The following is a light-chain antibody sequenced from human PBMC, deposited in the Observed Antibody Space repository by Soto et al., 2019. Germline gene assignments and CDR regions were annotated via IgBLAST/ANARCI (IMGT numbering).Light chain of an antibody. Sequence: QPVLTQSPSASASLGASVKLTCTLSSGHSTYAIAWHQQQPEKGPRYLMKLNSDGSHNKGDGIPVRFSGSSSGAERYLTISSLQSEDVADYYCQTWATGIGVVFGGGTKVTVL. CDR3: QTWATGIGVV. CDR2: LNSDGSH. J-gene: IGLJ2*01. CDR1: SGHSTYA. V-gene: IGLV4-69*01.